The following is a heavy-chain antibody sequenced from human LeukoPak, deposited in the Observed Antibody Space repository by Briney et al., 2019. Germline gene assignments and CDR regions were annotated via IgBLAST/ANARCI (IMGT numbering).Heavy chain of an antibody. Sequence: PSETLSLTCTVSGYSISSGYYWGWIRQPPGKGLEWIGSIYHSGSTYYNPSLKSRVTISVDTSKNQFSLKLSSVTAADTAVYYCARFASSGYYYFDYWGQGTLVTVSS. V-gene: IGHV4-38-2*02. CDR2: IYHSGST. CDR1: GYSISSGYY. D-gene: IGHD3-22*01. CDR3: ARFASSGYYYFDY. J-gene: IGHJ4*02.